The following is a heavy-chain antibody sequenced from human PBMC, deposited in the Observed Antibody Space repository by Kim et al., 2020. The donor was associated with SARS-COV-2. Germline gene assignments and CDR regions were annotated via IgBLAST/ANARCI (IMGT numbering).Heavy chain of an antibody. V-gene: IGHV4-31*03. J-gene: IGHJ4*02. D-gene: IGHD4-17*01. CDR1: GGSVHSADYY. Sequence: SETLSLTCTVSGGSVHSADYYWSWIRHHPGKGLEWIGYICYSGTTYYNPSLKSRLVISVDTSKNQFSLNLSSVTAADTAVYYCARKLDNGAYHFDYWGRG. CDR2: ICYSGTT. CDR3: ARKLDNGAYHFDY.